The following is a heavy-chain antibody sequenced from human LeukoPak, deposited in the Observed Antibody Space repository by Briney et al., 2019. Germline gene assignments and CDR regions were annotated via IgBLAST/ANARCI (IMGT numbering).Heavy chain of an antibody. CDR1: GYTFTSYD. CDR3: ARDLIAVRPGWFDP. CDR2: ISAYNGKT. Sequence: GASVKVSCKASGYTFTSYDINWVRQAPGQGLEWMGWISAYNGKTNYAQKFQGTVTMTTDTSTSTAYLELRSLRSDDTAIYYCARDLIAVRPGWFDPWGQGTLVTVSS. V-gene: IGHV1-18*01. J-gene: IGHJ5*02. D-gene: IGHD6-6*01.